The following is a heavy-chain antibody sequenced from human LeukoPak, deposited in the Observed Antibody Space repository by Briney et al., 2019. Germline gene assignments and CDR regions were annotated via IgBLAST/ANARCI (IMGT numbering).Heavy chain of an antibody. D-gene: IGHD3-10*01. Sequence: PGGSLRLSCAASGFTFSSYAMSWVRQAPGKGLEWVSAISGSGGSTYYADSVKGRFTISRDNSKNTLYLQMNSLRAEDTAVYYCAKALPTFRGVISFYAYWGQGTLVTVSS. J-gene: IGHJ4*02. CDR3: AKALPTFRGVISFYAY. CDR1: GFTFSSYA. CDR2: ISGSGGST. V-gene: IGHV3-23*01.